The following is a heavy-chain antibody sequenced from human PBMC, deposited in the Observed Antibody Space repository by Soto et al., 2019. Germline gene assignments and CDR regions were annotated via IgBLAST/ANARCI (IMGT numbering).Heavy chain of an antibody. J-gene: IGHJ6*02. CDR2: INHSGST. V-gene: IGHV4-34*01. D-gene: IGHD6-13*01. Sequence: PSETLSLTCAVYGGSFSGYYWSWIRQPPGKGLEWIGEINHSGSTNYNPSLKSRVTISVDTSKNQFSLKLSSVTAADTAVYYCARELRGRYSSSWYYYGMDVWGQGTTLTVSS. CDR1: GGSFSGYY. CDR3: ARELRGRYSSSWYYYGMDV.